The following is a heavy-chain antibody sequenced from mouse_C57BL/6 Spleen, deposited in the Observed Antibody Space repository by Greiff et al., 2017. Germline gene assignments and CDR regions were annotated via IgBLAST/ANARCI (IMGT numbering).Heavy chain of an antibody. J-gene: IGHJ1*03. CDR2: IYPGDGYT. Sequence: QVQLQQSGPELVKPGASVKISCKASGYAFSSSWMNWVKQRPGKGLEWIGRIYPGDGYTKYNGKFKGKATLTADKTSSPAYMQLSSLTSEDSAVYFCAREDGRRVYWYVVVWGTETTDTLST. CDR1: GYAFSSSW. CDR3: AREDGRRVYWYVVV. D-gene: IGHD1-1*01. V-gene: IGHV1-82*01.